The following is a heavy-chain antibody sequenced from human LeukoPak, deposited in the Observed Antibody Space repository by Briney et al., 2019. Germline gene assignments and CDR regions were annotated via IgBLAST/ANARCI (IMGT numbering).Heavy chain of an antibody. D-gene: IGHD5-24*01. CDR1: GFTVSNNY. V-gene: IGHV3-66*01. CDR3: ARDFRGYNSY. CDR2: VYTGGST. Sequence: GGSLRLSCAASGFTVSNNYMSWVRQAPGKGLEWVSVVYTGGSTYYADSVKGRFTMSRDNSKNTLYLQMNSLRVEDTAVYYCARDFRGYNSYWGQGTLVTVSS. J-gene: IGHJ4*02.